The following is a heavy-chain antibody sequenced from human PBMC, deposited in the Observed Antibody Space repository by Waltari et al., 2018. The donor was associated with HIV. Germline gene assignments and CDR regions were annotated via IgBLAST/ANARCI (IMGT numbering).Heavy chain of an antibody. CDR1: GDTFSSNA. Sequence: QVRLVQSGAEVKKPGSSVKISCKASGDTFSSNAVTWVRQAPGQGLEWMRRCIPLLHTADNAQKCQGRVAITVDRSTATVYMELGSLGSDDTAVYYCARRRGIHLGMYVWVQGTTLTVSS. CDR3: ARRRGIHLGMYV. D-gene: IGHD5-12*01. J-gene: IGHJ6*02. V-gene: IGHV1-69*04. CDR2: CIPLLHTA.